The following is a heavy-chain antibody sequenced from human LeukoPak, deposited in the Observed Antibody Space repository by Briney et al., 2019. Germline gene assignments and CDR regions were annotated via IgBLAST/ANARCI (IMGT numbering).Heavy chain of an antibody. CDR3: ARVDDYGDYRFDY. CDR1: GGTFSSYA. J-gene: IGHJ4*02. V-gene: IGHV1-69*04. D-gene: IGHD4-17*01. CDR2: IIPILGIA. Sequence: ASVKVSCKASGGTFSSYAISWVRQAPGQGLEWMGRIIPILGIANYAQKFQGRVTITADKSTSTTYMELGSLRSEDTAVYYCARVDDYGDYRFDYWGQGTLVTVSS.